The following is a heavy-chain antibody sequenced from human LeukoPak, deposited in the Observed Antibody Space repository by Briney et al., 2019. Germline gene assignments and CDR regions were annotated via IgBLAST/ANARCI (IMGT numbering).Heavy chain of an antibody. J-gene: IGHJ3*02. CDR2: INPSGGST. Sequence: ASVKVSCKASGYTFTSYYMHWVRQAPGQGLEWMGIINPSGGSTSYAQKFQGRVTMTRDTSISTAYMELSRLRSDDTAVYYCARGGYYYDSSGYAFDIWGQGTMVTVSS. V-gene: IGHV1-46*01. CDR1: GYTFTSYY. D-gene: IGHD3-22*01. CDR3: ARGGYYYDSSGYAFDI.